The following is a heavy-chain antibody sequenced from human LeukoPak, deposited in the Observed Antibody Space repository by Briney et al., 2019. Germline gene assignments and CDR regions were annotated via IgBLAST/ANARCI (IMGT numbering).Heavy chain of an antibody. CDR2: FDPEDGET. D-gene: IGHD3-10*01. V-gene: IGHV1-24*01. Sequence: ASVKVSCKVSGYTLTELSMHWVRQAPGKGLEWMGGFDPEDGETVYAQKFQGRVTMTEDTSTDTAYMELSSLRSEDTAVYYCATALLWFGELFSRGGFDAFDIWGQGTMVTVSS. J-gene: IGHJ3*02. CDR3: ATALLWFGELFSRGGFDAFDI. CDR1: GYTLTELS.